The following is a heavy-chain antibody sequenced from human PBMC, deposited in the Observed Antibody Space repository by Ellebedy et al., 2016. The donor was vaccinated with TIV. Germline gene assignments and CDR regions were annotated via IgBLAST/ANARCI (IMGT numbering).Heavy chain of an antibody. V-gene: IGHV4-34*01. D-gene: IGHD6-13*01. CDR3: ARGRQSGVVSSSWFGS. CDR1: GGSFSGYY. Sequence: MPSETLSLTCAVYGGSFSGYYWSWIRRLPGKGLEWIGEINHSGSTNHNPSLKSRVTISVDTSKNQFSLKLSSVTAADTAVYYCARGRQSGVVSSSWFGSWGQGTLVTVSS. J-gene: IGHJ5*01. CDR2: INHSGST.